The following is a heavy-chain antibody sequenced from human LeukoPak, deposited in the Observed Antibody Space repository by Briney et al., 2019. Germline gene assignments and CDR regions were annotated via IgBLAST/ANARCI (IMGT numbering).Heavy chain of an antibody. CDR1: GYTFSDYY. CDR3: TVWSGSSYLEYLQH. Sequence: PGGSLRLSCAASGYTFSDYYMSWIRQSPGKGLDWVALIWYDGSKKYYADSVKGRFTISRDNAKDTLYLQMDSLRVEDTAVYYCTVWSGSSYLEYLQHWGQGTLVSVSA. J-gene: IGHJ1*01. CDR2: IWYDGSKK. D-gene: IGHD1-26*01. V-gene: IGHV3-33*08.